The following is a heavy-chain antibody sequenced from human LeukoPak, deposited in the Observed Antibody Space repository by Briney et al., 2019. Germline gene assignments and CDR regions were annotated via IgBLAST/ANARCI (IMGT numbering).Heavy chain of an antibody. CDR3: ARVGYYDSSGDYNAPFDH. CDR2: IKQDGSKK. D-gene: IGHD3-22*01. CDR1: GFTFNYAW. J-gene: IGHJ4*02. Sequence: GGSLRLSCAASGFTFNYAWMSWVRQTPGKGLEWVANIKQDGSKKYYVDSVKGRLTISRDNAKNLLDLQMNSLRAEDTAVYYCARVGYYDSSGDYNAPFDHWGQGTLVTVSS. V-gene: IGHV3-7*03.